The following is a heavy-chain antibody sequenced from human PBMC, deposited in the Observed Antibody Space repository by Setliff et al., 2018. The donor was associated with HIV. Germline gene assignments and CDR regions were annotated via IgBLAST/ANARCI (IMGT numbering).Heavy chain of an antibody. J-gene: IGHJ4*02. V-gene: IGHV1-18*04. CDR1: GYTFIDYF. CDR2: ISPDNGNT. CDR3: ARKPTGSPSDY. D-gene: IGHD2-2*01. Sequence: ASVKVSCKASGYTFIDYFIHWVRQAPGQGLEWMGWISPDNGNTNYVQKLQGRVTITTDTSTSTAYMELRSLRSDDTALYYCARKPTGSPSDYWGQGTLVTVSS.